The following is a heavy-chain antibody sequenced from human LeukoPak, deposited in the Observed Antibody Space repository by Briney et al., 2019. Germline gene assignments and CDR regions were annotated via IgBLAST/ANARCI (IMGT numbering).Heavy chain of an antibody. CDR1: GFTFRNFG. CDR2: ISYDESSK. V-gene: IGHV3-30*02. D-gene: IGHD6-19*01. J-gene: IGHJ4*02. CDR3: AKDPSTIYSSGLDY. Sequence: GGSLRLSCAASGFTFRNFGMRWVRQAPGKGLEWVAFISYDESSKKYAESVKGRFAISRDNSRNTLYLQMNSLGAEDTAVYYCAKDPSTIYSSGLDYWGQGTQVTVAS.